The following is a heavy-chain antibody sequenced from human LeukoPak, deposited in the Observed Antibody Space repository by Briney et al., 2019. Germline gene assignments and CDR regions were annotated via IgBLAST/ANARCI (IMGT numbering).Heavy chain of an antibody. CDR3: ARGASRADY. Sequence: GGSLRLSCAASGFTFSAYWMHWVRQAPGKGLVWVSRVKYDGSTTTYADSVKGRFTISRDNAKNSLYLQMNSLRAEDTALYYCARGASRADYWGQGTLVTVSS. V-gene: IGHV3-74*01. J-gene: IGHJ4*02. CDR2: VKYDGSTT. CDR1: GFTFSAYW.